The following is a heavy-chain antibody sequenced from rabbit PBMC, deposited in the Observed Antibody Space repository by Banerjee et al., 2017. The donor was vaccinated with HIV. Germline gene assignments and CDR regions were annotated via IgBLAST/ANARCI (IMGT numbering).Heavy chain of an antibody. CDR1: GFTFSRYW. J-gene: IGHJ4*01. Sequence: QSLEESGGDLVKPGASLTLTCTASGFTFSRYWIYWVRQAPGKGLEWIACINTISGDTVYATWAKGRFTISRTSSTTVALQMTSLTAADTATYFCARDLAGVIGWNFSLWGQGTLVTVS. CDR2: INTISGDT. D-gene: IGHD4-1*01. CDR3: ARDLAGVIGWNFSL. V-gene: IGHV1S40*01.